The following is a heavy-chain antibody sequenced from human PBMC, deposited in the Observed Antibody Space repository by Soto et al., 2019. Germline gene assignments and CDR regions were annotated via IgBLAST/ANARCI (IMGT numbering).Heavy chain of an antibody. CDR1: GGTFSSYT. CDR3: ARDPTSGYDEIDY. J-gene: IGHJ4*02. D-gene: IGHD5-12*01. CDR2: IIPILGIA. Sequence: QVQLVQSGAEVKKPGSSVKVSCKASGGTFSSYTISWVRQAPGQGLEWMGRIIPILGIANYAQKFQGRVTXTXDIXTSTAYMELSSLRSEATAVYYCARDPTSGYDEIDYWGQGTLVTVSS. V-gene: IGHV1-69*08.